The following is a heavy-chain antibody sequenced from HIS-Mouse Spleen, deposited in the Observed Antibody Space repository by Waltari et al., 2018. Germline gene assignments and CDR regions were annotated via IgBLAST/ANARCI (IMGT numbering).Heavy chain of an antibody. V-gene: IGHV4-59*01. CDR3: ARASRDLLLPRYFDL. J-gene: IGHJ2*01. CDR1: GGSISSSS. Sequence: QVQLQESGPGLVTPSETLSLTCTVSGGSISSSSWTWTRKPPGKGLEWIGYYSGSTNYNPSLKSRVTISVDTSKNQFSLKLSSVTAADTAVYYCARASRDLLLPRYFDLWGRGTLVTVSS. CDR2: YYSGST.